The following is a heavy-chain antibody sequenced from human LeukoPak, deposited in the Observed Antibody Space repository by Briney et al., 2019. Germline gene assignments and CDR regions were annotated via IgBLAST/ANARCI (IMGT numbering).Heavy chain of an antibody. CDR2: IEQNGREK. J-gene: IGHJ4*02. V-gene: IGHV3-7*03. CDR3: AGSYYLLRFDY. Sequence: PGGSLRLXCAASGFTFSSYWMTWVRQAPGQGLEWVANIEQNGREKNYVDSVKGRFTISRDNSKNTLYLQMNSLRAEDTAVYYCAGSYYLLRFDYWGQRTLVTVSS. CDR1: GFTFSSYW. D-gene: IGHD2-15*01.